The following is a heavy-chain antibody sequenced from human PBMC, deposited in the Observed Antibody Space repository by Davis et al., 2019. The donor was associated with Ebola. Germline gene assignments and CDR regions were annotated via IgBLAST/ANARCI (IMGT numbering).Heavy chain of an antibody. CDR2: ISSSSSYI. J-gene: IGHJ6*02. V-gene: IGHV3-21*01. Sequence: GESLKISCAASGFTSSSYSMNWVRQAPGKGLEWVSSISSSSSYIYYADSVKGRFTISRDNAKNSLYLQMNSLRAEDTAVYYCARDIGTHCSSTSCYYYYYYGMDVWGQGTTVTVSS. CDR1: GFTSSSYS. CDR3: ARDIGTHCSSTSCYYYYYYGMDV. D-gene: IGHD2-2*01.